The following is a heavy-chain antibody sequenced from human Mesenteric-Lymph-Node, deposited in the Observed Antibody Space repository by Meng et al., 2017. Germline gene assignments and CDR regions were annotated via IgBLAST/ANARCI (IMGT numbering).Heavy chain of an antibody. CDR2: ISAYNGNT. D-gene: IGHD3-16*01. J-gene: IGHJ4*02. CDR3: ARDWGIFPSDY. V-gene: IGHV1-18*01. Sequence: QVQLVQRGREVTKPRASAKSSCTASGYTFTSYGISWVRQAPGQGLEWMGWISAYNGNTNYAQKLQGRVTMTTDTSTSTAYMELRSLRSDDTAVYYCARDWGIFPSDYWGQGTLVTVSS. CDR1: GYTFTSYG.